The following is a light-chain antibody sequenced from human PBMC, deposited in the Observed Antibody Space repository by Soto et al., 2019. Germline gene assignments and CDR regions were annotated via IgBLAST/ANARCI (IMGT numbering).Light chain of an antibody. J-gene: IGKJ5*01. CDR3: KQYDGSLST. Sequence: EIVLTQSPGTLSLSPGERATLSCRASRSVSNNYLAWYQQKRGQAPRLLIYDTSSRATGIQDRFSGTGSATDFTLTISSLEPEDFAVYSCKQYDGSLSTFGHVRLRENK. V-gene: IGKV3-20*01. CDR1: RSVSNNY. CDR2: DTS.